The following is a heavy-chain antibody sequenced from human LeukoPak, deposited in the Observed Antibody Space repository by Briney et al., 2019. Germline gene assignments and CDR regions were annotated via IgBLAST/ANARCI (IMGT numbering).Heavy chain of an antibody. V-gene: IGHV3-21*01. CDR1: GFTFSSYS. CDR3: AREAYDFWSGETNYFYY. CDR2: ISSSSSYI. D-gene: IGHD3-3*01. J-gene: IGHJ4*02. Sequence: GGSLRLSCAASGFTFSSYSMNWVRQAPGKGLEWVSSISSSSSYIYYADSVKGRFTISRDNAKNSLYLQMNSLRAEDTAVYYCAREAYDFWSGETNYFYYWGQGTLVTVSS.